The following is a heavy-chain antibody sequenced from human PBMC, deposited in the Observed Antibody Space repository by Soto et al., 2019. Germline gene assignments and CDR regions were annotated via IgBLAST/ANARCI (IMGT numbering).Heavy chain of an antibody. J-gene: IGHJ4*01. CDR3: ERGQRVLRYIDWLSNHLFDY. Sequence: SHTLSLTCAISGDSVSSNSAAWNWIMQSPSRGLEWLGRTYYRSKWYNDCAVSVKSRITINPDTSKNQFSLQLNSVTPEDTAVYSCERGQRVLRYIDWLSNHLFDYWGHGTLVTVSS. D-gene: IGHD3-9*01. CDR2: TYYRSKWYN. V-gene: IGHV6-1*01. CDR1: GDSVSSNSAA.